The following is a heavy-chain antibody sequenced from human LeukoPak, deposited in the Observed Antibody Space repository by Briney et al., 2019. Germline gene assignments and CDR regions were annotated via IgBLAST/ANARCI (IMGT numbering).Heavy chain of an antibody. V-gene: IGHV1-8*01. D-gene: IGHD1-14*01. CDR3: ARGPNKSDGNNPGRAWFHP. CDR1: GYIFTTYD. J-gene: IGHJ5*02. Sequence: SVKVSCKAFGYIFTTYDINWVRQATGQGVKWMGWMNVNRGNTDYAQKFQDRVTMTRNTSISTAYRELRSLRSEDTAVYYCARGPNKSDGNNPGRAWFHPWGQGTLVTVSS. CDR2: MNVNRGNT.